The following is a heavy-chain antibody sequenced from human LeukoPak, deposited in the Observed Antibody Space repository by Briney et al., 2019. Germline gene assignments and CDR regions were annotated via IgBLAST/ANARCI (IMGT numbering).Heavy chain of an antibody. D-gene: IGHD3-10*01. CDR1: GFTFSTYP. Sequence: PGGSLRLSCAASGFTFSTYPMHWVRQAPGKGLEWVAVISYDGSNKYYADSVKGRFTISRDNSKNTLYLQMNTLRAGDTAVYYCAKEWLGELLYAVDYWGQGTLVTVSS. CDR2: ISYDGSNK. J-gene: IGHJ4*02. CDR3: AKEWLGELLYAVDY. V-gene: IGHV3-30*04.